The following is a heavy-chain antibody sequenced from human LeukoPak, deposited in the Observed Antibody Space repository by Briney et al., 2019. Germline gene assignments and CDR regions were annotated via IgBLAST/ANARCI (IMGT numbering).Heavy chain of an antibody. D-gene: IGHD5-24*01. Sequence: TGGSLRLSCAASGFTVRSNYMSWVRQAPGKGLEWVSVISNGGSTYYADSVKGRFTISRDNSKNTLYLQMNSLRAEDTAVYYCAKEDGYNADFDYWGQGTLVTVSS. V-gene: IGHV3-53*01. CDR1: GFTVRSNY. CDR3: AKEDGYNADFDY. J-gene: IGHJ4*02. CDR2: ISNGGST.